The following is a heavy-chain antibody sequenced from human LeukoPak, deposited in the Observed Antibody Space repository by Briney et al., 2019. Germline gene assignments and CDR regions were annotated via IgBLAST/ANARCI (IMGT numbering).Heavy chain of an antibody. CDR2: IYYSGST. CDR1: GGSISSSSYY. J-gene: IGHJ3*02. V-gene: IGHV4-39*01. Sequence: PSETLSLTCTVSGGSISSSSYYWGWIRQPPGKGLEWIGSIYYSGSTYYNASLKSRVTISADTSKNQFSLKLSSVTAADTAVYYCARPLSGSSSWHGDAFDIWGQGTMVTVSS. D-gene: IGHD6-13*01. CDR3: ARPLSGSSSWHGDAFDI.